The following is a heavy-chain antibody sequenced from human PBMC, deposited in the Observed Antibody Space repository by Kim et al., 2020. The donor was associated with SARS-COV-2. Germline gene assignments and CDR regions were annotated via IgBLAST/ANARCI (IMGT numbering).Heavy chain of an antibody. Sequence: KFQGRLTITADDSTSTAYMELSSLRSEDTAVYFCARARGYGGYDTDFFDYWGQGTLVTVSS. J-gene: IGHJ4*02. V-gene: IGHV1-69*01. D-gene: IGHD5-12*01. CDR3: ARARGYGGYDTDFFDY.